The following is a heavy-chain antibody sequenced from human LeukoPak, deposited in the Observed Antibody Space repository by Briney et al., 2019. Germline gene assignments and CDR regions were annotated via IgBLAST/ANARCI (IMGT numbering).Heavy chain of an antibody. CDR2: ISAYNGNT. CDR1: GYTFTSYG. D-gene: IGHD3-10*01. V-gene: IGHV1-18*01. CDR3: ARDLRRSGSYYREDNYFDY. Sequence: ASVKVSCKASGYTFTSYGISWVRQAPGQGLEWMGWISAYNGNTNYAQKLQGRVTMTTDTSTSTAYMELRRLRSDDTAVYYCARDLRRSGSYYREDNYFDYWGQGTLVTVSS. J-gene: IGHJ4*02.